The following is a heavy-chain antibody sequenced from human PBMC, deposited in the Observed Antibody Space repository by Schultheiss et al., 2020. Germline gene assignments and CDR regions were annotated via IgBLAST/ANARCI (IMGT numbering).Heavy chain of an antibody. Sequence: SETLSLTCTVSGGSISSSSYYWGWIRQPPGKGLEWIGYIYYSGSTNYNPSLKSRVTISVDTSKNQFSLKLSSVTAADTAVYYCARESSLLECSSGCHDYYGMDVWGQGTAVTVS. CDR1: GGSISSSSYY. D-gene: IGHD6-19*01. V-gene: IGHV4-61*05. CDR2: IYYSGST. J-gene: IGHJ6*02. CDR3: ARESSLLECSSGCHDYYGMDV.